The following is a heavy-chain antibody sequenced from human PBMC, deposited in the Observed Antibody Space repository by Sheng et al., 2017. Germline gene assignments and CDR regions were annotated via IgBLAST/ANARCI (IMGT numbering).Heavy chain of an antibody. D-gene: IGHD3-3*01. V-gene: IGHV4-34*01. Sequence: QVQLQQWGAGLLKPSETLSLTCAVYGGSFSGYYWSWIRQPPGKGLEWIGEINHSGSTNYNPSLKSRVTISVDTSKNQFSLKLSSVTAADTAVYYCARGVGHWFDPWGQGTLVTVSS. CDR1: GGSFSGYY. CDR3: ARGVGHWFDP. CDR2: INHSGST. J-gene: IGHJ5*02.